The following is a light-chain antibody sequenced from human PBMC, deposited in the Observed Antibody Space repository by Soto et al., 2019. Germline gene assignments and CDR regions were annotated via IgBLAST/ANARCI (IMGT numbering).Light chain of an antibody. J-gene: IGKJ1*01. CDR1: QTISSW. V-gene: IGKV1-5*03. Sequence: DIQMTQSPSTLSGSVGDRVTITCRASQTISSWLAGYQQKPGKAPKLLIYKESTLKSGVPSRFSGSGSGTEFTLTISSLQPDDFATYYCQHYNSYSEAFGQGTKVELK. CDR2: KES. CDR3: QHYNSYSEA.